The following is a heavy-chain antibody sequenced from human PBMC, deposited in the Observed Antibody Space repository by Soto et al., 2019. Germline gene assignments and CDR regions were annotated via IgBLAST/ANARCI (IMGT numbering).Heavy chain of an antibody. CDR3: ARVDSSGSYFDS. Sequence: SETLSLTCAVSGGSISSGGYSWSWIRQPPGKGLEWIAYIYYTGSTNYNPSLKSRVTLSADTSKNQFSLNLSSVTAADTAMYYCARVDSSGSYFDSWGQGTLVTVSS. J-gene: IGHJ4*02. CDR2: IYYTGST. CDR1: GGSISSGGYS. D-gene: IGHD3-22*01. V-gene: IGHV4-61*08.